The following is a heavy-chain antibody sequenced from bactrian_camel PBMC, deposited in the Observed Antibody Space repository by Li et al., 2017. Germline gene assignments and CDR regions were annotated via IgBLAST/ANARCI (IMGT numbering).Heavy chain of an antibody. V-gene: IGHV3S55*01. Sequence: HVQLVESGGGSVQAGGSLTLSCRASGDSRHFYCMGWFRQAPGKVPEGVATIHSDGRTSYADSAKGRFTISKDNAKNTLYLQMNSLKPEDTAMYYCAADLRRFGSCGGWRFAVDSLRVRLLGPGDPGHRL. CDR2: IHSDGRT. D-gene: IGHD3*01. J-gene: IGHJ4*01. CDR3: AADLRRFGSCGGWRFAVDSLRVRL. CDR1: GDSRHFYC.